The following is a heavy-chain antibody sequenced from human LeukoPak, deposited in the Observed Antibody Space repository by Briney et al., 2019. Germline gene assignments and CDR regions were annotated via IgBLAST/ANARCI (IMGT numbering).Heavy chain of an antibody. CDR1: GYSISSGYY. J-gene: IGHJ4*02. CDR2: IYHDGRT. V-gene: IGHV4-38-2*02. Sequence: SETLSLTCTVSGYSISSGYYWGWIRQPPGKGLEWIGTIYHDGRTHYNPSLRSRITISMDTSKNQFSLNLGSVSAADTAVYYCATGYSNGWTSDFDYWGQGNMVTVSS. CDR3: ATGYSNGWTSDFDY. D-gene: IGHD6-19*01.